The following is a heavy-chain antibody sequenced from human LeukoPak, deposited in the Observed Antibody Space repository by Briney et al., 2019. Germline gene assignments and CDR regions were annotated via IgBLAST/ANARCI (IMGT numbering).Heavy chain of an antibody. J-gene: IGHJ4*02. CDR1: GGSFSGYY. Sequence: SETLSLTCAVYGGSFSGYYWSWIRQPPGKGLEWIGSIYYSGSTYYNPSLKSRVTISVDTSKNQFSLKLSSVTAADTAVYYCARRRGSGPDDYWGQGTLVTVSS. D-gene: IGHD6-19*01. CDR2: IYYSGST. CDR3: ARRRGSGPDDY. V-gene: IGHV4-34*01.